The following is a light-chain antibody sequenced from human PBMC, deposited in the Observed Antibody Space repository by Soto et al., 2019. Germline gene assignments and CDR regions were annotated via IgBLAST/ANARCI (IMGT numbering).Light chain of an antibody. CDR3: QQYGSSPRT. V-gene: IGKV3-20*01. J-gene: IGKJ1*01. CDR1: QSVGSIY. CDR2: GAS. Sequence: MIKSPSTLSLSPGERATLSCRASQSVGSIYLAWYQQKPGQAPRLLIHGASNRASGIPDRFSGSGSGTDFTLTISRLEPEDFAVYYCQQYGSSPRTFGQGTKVDI.